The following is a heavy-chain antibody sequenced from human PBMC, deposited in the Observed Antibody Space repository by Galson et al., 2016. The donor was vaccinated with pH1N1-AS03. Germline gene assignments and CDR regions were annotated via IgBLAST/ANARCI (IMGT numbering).Heavy chain of an antibody. CDR2: TYYKSKWYN. CDR1: GDSVSSNTAA. V-gene: IGHV6-1*01. J-gene: IGHJ4*02. D-gene: IGHD1-26*01. Sequence: CAISGDSVSSNTAAWNWIRQSPSRGLEWLGRTYYKSKWYNEYAVFVEGRIIINADTSRNQFSLHLNSVTPEDTAVYYCARDHLGAGPAFDYWGQGILVTVTS. CDR3: ARDHLGAGPAFDY.